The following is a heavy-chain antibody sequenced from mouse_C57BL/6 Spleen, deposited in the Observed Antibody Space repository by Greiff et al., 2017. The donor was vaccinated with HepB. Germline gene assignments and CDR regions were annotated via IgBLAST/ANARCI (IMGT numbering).Heavy chain of an antibody. Sequence: EVQRVESGEGLVKPGGSLKLSCAASGFTFSSYAMSWVRQTPEKRLEWVAYISSGGDYIYYADTVKGRFTISRDNARNTLYLQMSSLKSEDTAMYYCTTTVPHYAMDYWGQGTSVTVSS. CDR3: TTTVPHYAMDY. V-gene: IGHV5-9-1*02. D-gene: IGHD1-1*01. CDR2: ISSGGDYI. J-gene: IGHJ4*01. CDR1: GFTFSSYA.